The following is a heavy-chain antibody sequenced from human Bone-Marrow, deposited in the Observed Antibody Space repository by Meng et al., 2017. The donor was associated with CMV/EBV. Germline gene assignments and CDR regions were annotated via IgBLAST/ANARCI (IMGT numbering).Heavy chain of an antibody. J-gene: IGHJ6*02. CDR2: INPSGGST. Sequence: ASVKVSCKASGYTFTSYYMHWVRQAPGQGLEWMGIINPSGGSTSYAQKFQGRVTMTRDTSTSTVYVELSSLRSEDTAVYYCARERITIFGGYGMDVWGQGTTVTVSS. CDR3: ARERITIFGGYGMDV. D-gene: IGHD3-3*01. V-gene: IGHV1-46*01. CDR1: GYTFTSYY.